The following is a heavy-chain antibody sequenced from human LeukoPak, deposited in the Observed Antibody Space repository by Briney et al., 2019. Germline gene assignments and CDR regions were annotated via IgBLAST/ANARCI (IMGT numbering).Heavy chain of an antibody. V-gene: IGHV3-7*01. Sequence: PGGSLRLSCAASGFSFSNHYMRWIRQAPGKGLEWVANINEDGSNKWLLGSVKGRFTVSRDNARNALYLQMNSLRVEDTAVYYCTRVIVAVPGYFDYFDFWGQGALVTVSS. D-gene: IGHD6-19*01. CDR3: TRVIVAVPGYFDYFDF. CDR2: INEDGSNK. CDR1: GFSFSNHY. J-gene: IGHJ4*02.